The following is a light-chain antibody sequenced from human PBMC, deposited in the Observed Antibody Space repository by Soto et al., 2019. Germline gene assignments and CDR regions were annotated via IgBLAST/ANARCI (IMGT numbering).Light chain of an antibody. CDR3: QQYYSPFLA. Sequence: DIVMTQSPDSLAVSLGERATINCKSSQSVLYSPNNKNYLAWYQQKPGQPPKLLIYWASTRESGVPDRFSGSGSGTDFTLTISSLQAEDVAVYYCQQYYSPFLAFGGGTKVEIK. CDR2: WAS. J-gene: IGKJ4*01. CDR1: QSVLYSPNNKNY. V-gene: IGKV4-1*01.